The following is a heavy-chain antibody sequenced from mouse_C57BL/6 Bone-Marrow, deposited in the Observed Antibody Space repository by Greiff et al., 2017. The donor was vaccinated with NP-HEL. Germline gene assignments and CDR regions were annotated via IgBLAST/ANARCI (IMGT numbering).Heavy chain of an antibody. J-gene: IGHJ1*03. V-gene: IGHV5-17*01. CDR1: GFTFSDYG. D-gene: IGHD4-1*01. Sequence: VQLQQSGGGLVKPGGSLKLSCAASGFTFSDYGMHWVRQAPEKGLEWVAYISSGSSTIYYADTVKGRFTISRDNAKNTLFLQMTSLRSEDTAMYYCARVGSDYWYFDVWGTGTTVTVSS. CDR3: ARVGSDYWYFDV. CDR2: ISSGSSTI.